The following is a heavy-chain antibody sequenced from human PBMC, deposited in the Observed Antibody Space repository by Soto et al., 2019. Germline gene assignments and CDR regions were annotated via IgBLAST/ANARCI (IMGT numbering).Heavy chain of an antibody. J-gene: IGHJ3*02. V-gene: IGHV3-7*05. CDR3: ARDVSLGSSSLYLDAFDI. D-gene: IGHD6-13*01. CDR1: GFTLSAYW. Sequence: EVQLEESGGDLVQPGGSLRLSCAASGFTLSAYWMTWVRQAPGKGLESVANINRDRSKKSYLDSVRGRFTISRDNVGNSVYLQMDSLRADDTALYYCARDVSLGSSSLYLDAFDIWGQGTMVTVSS. CDR2: INRDRSKK.